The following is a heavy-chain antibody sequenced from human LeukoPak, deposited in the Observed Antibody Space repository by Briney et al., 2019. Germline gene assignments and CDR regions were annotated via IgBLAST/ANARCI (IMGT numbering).Heavy chain of an antibody. D-gene: IGHD2-15*01. J-gene: IGHJ4*02. Sequence: GRSLRLSFAASGFTFSSYAMHWVRQAPGKGLEWVAVISYDGSNKYYADSVKGRFTISRDNSKNTLYLQMNSLRAEDTAVYYCARDFLVVVAATSTYHFDYWGQGTLVTVSS. CDR1: GFTFSSYA. CDR3: ARDFLVVVAATSTYHFDY. CDR2: ISYDGSNK. V-gene: IGHV3-30-3*01.